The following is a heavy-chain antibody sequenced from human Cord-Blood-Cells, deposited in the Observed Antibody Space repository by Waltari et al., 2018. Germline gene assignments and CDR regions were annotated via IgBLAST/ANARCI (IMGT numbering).Heavy chain of an antibody. CDR2: ISSSGSTI. Sequence: EVQLVESGGGLVQPGGSLRLSCAASGFTFRSYEMTWVRQAPGKGLEWVSYISSSGSTIYYADSVKGRFTISRDNAKNSLYLQMNSLRAEDTAVYYCARAPQWELHFDYWGQGTLVTVSS. CDR1: GFTFRSYE. J-gene: IGHJ4*02. V-gene: IGHV3-48*03. D-gene: IGHD1-26*01. CDR3: ARAPQWELHFDY.